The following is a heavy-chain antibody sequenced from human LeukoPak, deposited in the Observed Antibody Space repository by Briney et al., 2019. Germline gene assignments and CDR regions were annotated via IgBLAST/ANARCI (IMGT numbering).Heavy chain of an antibody. D-gene: IGHD3-9*01. CDR2: ISSSGSTI. CDR1: GFTFSSYY. Sequence: PAGTLRLSCAASGFTFSSYYKSWSRQAPPQGKEWVSYISSSGSTIYYADSVKGRFTISRDNAKNSLYLQMNSLRAEDTAVYYCARVFKYYDILTGQGYFDYWGQGTLVTVSS. V-gene: IGHV3-11*01. CDR3: ARVFKYYDILTGQGYFDY. J-gene: IGHJ4*02.